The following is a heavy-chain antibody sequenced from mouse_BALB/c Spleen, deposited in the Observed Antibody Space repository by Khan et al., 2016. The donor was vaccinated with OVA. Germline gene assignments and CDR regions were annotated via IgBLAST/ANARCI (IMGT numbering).Heavy chain of an antibody. CDR3: ARAGIYYYGSSYDYAMDN. V-gene: IGHV5-6-5*01. D-gene: IGHD1-1*01. CDR2: ISSGGST. CDR1: GFTFSSYA. Sequence: EVELVESGGGLVKPGGSLKVSCAASGFTFSSYAMSWVRQTPEKRLEWVASISSGGSTYYPDSVKGRFTISRDNARNILYLQMSSLRSEDMAMYYCARAGIYYYGSSYDYAMDNWGQGTSVTVSS. J-gene: IGHJ4*01.